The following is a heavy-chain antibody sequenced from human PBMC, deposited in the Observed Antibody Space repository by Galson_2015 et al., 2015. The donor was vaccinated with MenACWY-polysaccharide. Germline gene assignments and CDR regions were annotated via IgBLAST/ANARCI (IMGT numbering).Heavy chain of an antibody. CDR2: ISSSDDTI. V-gene: IGHV3-48*03. CDR1: GFTFSSYE. CDR3: ARAVFGYSYTNYSMDV. Sequence: SLRLSCAASGFTFSSYEMNWVRQAPGKGLEWVSYISSSDDTIYYADSVKGRFTISRDNAKNSLYLQMNSLRAEDTAVYYCARAVFGYSYTNYSMDVWGQGTTVTVSS. D-gene: IGHD5-18*01. J-gene: IGHJ6*02.